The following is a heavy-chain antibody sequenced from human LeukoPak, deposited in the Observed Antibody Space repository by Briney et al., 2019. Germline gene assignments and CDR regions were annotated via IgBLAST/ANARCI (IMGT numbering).Heavy chain of an antibody. CDR1: GYTFTGYY. D-gene: IGHD3-22*01. J-gene: IGHJ4*02. Sequence: ASVKVSCKASGYTFTGYYMHWVRQAPGQGLEWMGWINPNSGGTNYAQKFQGRVTMTRDTSISTAYMELSRLRSDDTAVYYCARDYYDSSGYPLYYFDYWGQGTLVTVSS. V-gene: IGHV1-2*02. CDR3: ARDYYDSSGYPLYYFDY. CDR2: INPNSGGT.